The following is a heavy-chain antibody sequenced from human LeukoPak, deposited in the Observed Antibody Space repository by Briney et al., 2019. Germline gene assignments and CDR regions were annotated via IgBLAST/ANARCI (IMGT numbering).Heavy chain of an antibody. CDR2: MYSSGST. CDR1: GGSISSSNYY. CDR3: ARPAAPGTFYYYMDV. D-gene: IGHD3-10*01. V-gene: IGHV4-39*01. J-gene: IGHJ6*03. Sequence: PSETLSLTCTVSGGSISSSNYYWGWIRQPPRKGLEWIGTMYSSGSTYHNPSLKRRVTMSVDTSKNQFSLRLSSVTAADTAVYYCARPAAPGTFYYYMDVWGKGTTVTVSS.